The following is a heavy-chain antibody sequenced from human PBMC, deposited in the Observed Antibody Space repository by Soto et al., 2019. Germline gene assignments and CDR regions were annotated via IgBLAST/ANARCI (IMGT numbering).Heavy chain of an antibody. Sequence: PSETLSLTCAVYGGSFSGYYWSWIRQPPGKGLEWIGEINHSGSTNYNPSLKSRVTISVDTSKNQFSLKLSSVTAADTAVYYCARGGPSRPGSGYYSRAPAANVRAFDIWGQGTMVTVSS. CDR2: INHSGST. J-gene: IGHJ3*02. V-gene: IGHV4-34*01. CDR3: ARGGPSRPGSGYYSRAPAANVRAFDI. D-gene: IGHD3-22*01. CDR1: GGSFSGYY.